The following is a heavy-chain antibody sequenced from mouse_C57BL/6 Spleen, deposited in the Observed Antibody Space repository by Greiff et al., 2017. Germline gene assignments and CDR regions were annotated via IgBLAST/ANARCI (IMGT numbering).Heavy chain of an antibody. CDR3: AKPDGYYSAWFAY. CDR2: IWGDGST. CDR1: GFSFTSYG. V-gene: IGHV2-3*01. D-gene: IGHD2-3*01. Sequence: QVQLKESGPGLVAPSQSLSITCTVSGFSFTSYGVSWVRQPPGKGLEWMGVIWGDGSTHYHSALISRLSIIKDNSKNQVFLKLNSLQTDDTATYYCAKPDGYYSAWFAYWGQGTLVTVSA. J-gene: IGHJ3*01.